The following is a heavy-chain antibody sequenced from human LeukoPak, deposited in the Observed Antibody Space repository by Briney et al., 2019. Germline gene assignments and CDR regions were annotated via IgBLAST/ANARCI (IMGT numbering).Heavy chain of an antibody. CDR3: ARVVDTYYYGSGTTTFDY. CDR1: GGTFSSYA. V-gene: IGHV1-18*01. Sequence: GASVKVSCKASGGTFSSYAISWVRQAPGQGLEWMGWISAYNGNTNYAQKLQGRVTMTTDTSTSTAYMELRSLRSDDTAVYYCARVVDTYYYGSGTTTFDYWGQGTLVTVSS. J-gene: IGHJ4*02. D-gene: IGHD3-10*01. CDR2: ISAYNGNT.